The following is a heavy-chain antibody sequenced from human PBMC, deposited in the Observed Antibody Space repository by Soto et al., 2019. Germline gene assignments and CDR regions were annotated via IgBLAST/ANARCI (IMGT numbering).Heavy chain of an antibody. Sequence: EVQLLESGGGLAQPGGSLRLSCAASGFSFSTYAMSWVCQAPGKRLEWVSAISGSADRTYYADAVKGRFTISRDNSKHTVHLQMDSLRAEDTAIYYCAKETMASAYADYWGQGTLVTVSS. J-gene: IGHJ4*02. CDR1: GFSFSTYA. D-gene: IGHD2-2*01. CDR2: ISGSADRT. CDR3: AKETMASAYADY. V-gene: IGHV3-23*01.